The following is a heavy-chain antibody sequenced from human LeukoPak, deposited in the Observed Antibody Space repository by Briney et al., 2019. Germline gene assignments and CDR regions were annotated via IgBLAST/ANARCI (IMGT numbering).Heavy chain of an antibody. Sequence: PGGSLRLPCAASGFTFSSYGMHWVRQAPGKGLEWVAVISYDGSNKYYADSVKGRFTISRDNSKNTLYLQMNSLRAEDTAVYYCAKDLDSGSYDYWGQGTLVTVSS. V-gene: IGHV3-30*18. CDR2: ISYDGSNK. CDR3: AKDLDSGSYDY. D-gene: IGHD1-26*01. CDR1: GFTFSSYG. J-gene: IGHJ4*02.